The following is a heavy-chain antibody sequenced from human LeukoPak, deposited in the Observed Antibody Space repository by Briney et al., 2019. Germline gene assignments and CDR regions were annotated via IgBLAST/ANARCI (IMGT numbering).Heavy chain of an antibody. Sequence: GGSLRLSCAASGFTFSDYYMSWIRQAPGKGLEWVSYISSSGSTIYYADSVKGRFTISRDNAKNSLYLQMNSLRAEDTAVYYCARDQDAGYSSGWCIDYWGQGTLVTVSS. CDR3: ARDQDAGYSSGWCIDY. CDR1: GFTFSDYY. J-gene: IGHJ4*02. D-gene: IGHD6-19*01. V-gene: IGHV3-11*04. CDR2: ISSSGSTI.